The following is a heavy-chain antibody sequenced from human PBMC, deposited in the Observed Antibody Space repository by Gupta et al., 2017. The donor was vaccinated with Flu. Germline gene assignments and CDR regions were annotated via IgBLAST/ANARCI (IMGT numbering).Heavy chain of an antibody. V-gene: IGHV3-23*01. CDR2: ISGSGGST. D-gene: IGHD1-26*01. CDR3: AKSLSGIVGATTDY. Sequence: SSYAMSWVRQAPGKGLEWVSAISGSGGSTYYADSVKGRFTISRDNSKNTLYLQMNSLRAEDTVVYYCAKSLSGIVGATTDYWGQGTLVTVSS. CDR1: SSYA. J-gene: IGHJ4*02.